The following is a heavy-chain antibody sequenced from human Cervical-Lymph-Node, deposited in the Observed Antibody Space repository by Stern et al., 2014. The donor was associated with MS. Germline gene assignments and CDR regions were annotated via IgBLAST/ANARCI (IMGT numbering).Heavy chain of an antibody. CDR2: VSFDGRNK. CDR1: GFALGSYV. Sequence: VQLVESGGGVVQPGRSLRVSCAASGFALGSYVMHWVRQAPGKGREWLALVSFDGRNKHYADSVKGRFTISRDKINNTLHLQMNSLRPEDTAVYSCARGYSGYIIDYWGQGTLVTVTS. CDR3: ARGYSGYIIDY. J-gene: IGHJ4*02. V-gene: IGHV3-30*04. D-gene: IGHD5-12*01.